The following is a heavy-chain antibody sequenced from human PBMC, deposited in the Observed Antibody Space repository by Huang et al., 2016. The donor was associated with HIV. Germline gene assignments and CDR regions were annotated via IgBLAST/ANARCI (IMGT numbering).Heavy chain of an antibody. V-gene: IGHV3-49*03. J-gene: IGHJ6*03. CDR1: GFIFNDFA. CDR3: SPTGDDYFYYYMDV. D-gene: IGHD4-17*01. Sequence: VESGGDAVQSGRSLRLSCRGSGFIFNDFAINWFRQSQRKGLEWIGFVGSIAFGGASKRAPSVKDRFSVSRDEAKNVAFLQMENLQVDDTAVYYCSPTGDDYFYYYMDVWGNGTTVIVS. CDR2: VGSIAFGGAS.